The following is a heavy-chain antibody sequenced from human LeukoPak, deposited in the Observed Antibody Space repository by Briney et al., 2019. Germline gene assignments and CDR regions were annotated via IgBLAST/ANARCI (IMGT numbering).Heavy chain of an antibody. CDR3: ATGSGNIDY. CDR2: ISGSGAST. Sequence: GGSLRLSCAASGFTVSSNYMSWVRQAPGKGLEWVSTISGSGASTYYADSVKGRFTISRDNAKNSLYLQMNSLRAEDTAVYYCATGSGNIDYWGQGTLVTVSS. D-gene: IGHD3-10*01. J-gene: IGHJ4*02. V-gene: IGHV3-23*01. CDR1: GFTVSSNY.